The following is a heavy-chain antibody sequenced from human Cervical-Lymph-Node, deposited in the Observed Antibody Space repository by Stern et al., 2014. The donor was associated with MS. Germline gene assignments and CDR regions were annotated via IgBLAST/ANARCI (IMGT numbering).Heavy chain of an antibody. J-gene: IGHJ2*01. CDR3: ASHGRRAVAGKGYFDL. CDR2: IYHSGST. Sequence: VQLVESGPGLVKPSGTLSLTCAVSGGSISSSNWWSWVRQPPGKGPEWIGEIYHSGSTNYNPPPKSRVPIAVDKSKNQFSLKLSSVTAADTAVYYCASHGRRAVAGKGYFDLWGRGTLVTVSS. V-gene: IGHV4-4*02. D-gene: IGHD6-19*01. CDR1: GGSISSSNW.